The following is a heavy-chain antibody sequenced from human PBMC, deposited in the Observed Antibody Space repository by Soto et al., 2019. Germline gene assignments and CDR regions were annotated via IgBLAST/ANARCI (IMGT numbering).Heavy chain of an antibody. D-gene: IGHD3-22*01. V-gene: IGHV1-18*01. Sequence: QVQLVQSGAEVKKPGASVKVSCKASGYTFTSYGISWVRQAPGQGLEWMGWISAYNGNTNYAQKLQGRVTMTTDTSTSTAYMELRSLRSDDTAVYYCARLRITMIVVAKGWYFDLWGRGTLVTVSS. CDR3: ARLRITMIVVAKGWYFDL. CDR1: GYTFTSYG. CDR2: ISAYNGNT. J-gene: IGHJ2*01.